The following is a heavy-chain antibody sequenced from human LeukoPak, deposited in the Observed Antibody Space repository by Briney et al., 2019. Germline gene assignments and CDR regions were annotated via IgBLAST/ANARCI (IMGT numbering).Heavy chain of an antibody. CDR3: ARGIRIKIFGVVIDYYLDY. D-gene: IGHD3-3*01. V-gene: IGHV4-34*01. J-gene: IGHJ4*02. CDR2: INHSGST. Sequence: SETLSLTCAVYGGSFTGYYWSSVRQPPGKGLEWTGEINHSGSTNYNPSLKSRVTISADTSKNQFSLKLSSVTAADTAVYYCARGIRIKIFGVVIDYYLDYWGQGTLVTVSS. CDR1: GGSFTGYY.